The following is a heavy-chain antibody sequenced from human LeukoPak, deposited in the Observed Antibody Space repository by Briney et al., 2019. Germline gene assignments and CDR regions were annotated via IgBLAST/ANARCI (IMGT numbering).Heavy chain of an antibody. CDR3: SKDHRGRGYGY. CDR1: GFTFSSYA. CDR2: ISGSGGTT. J-gene: IGHJ4*02. V-gene: IGHV3-23*01. D-gene: IGHD2-15*01. Sequence: PGGSLRLSCAASGFTFSSYAMAWVRQAPGKGLEWVSAISGSGGTTYYADSVKGRFTISRDNSKNTLYLQMNILRVDDTAVYYCSKDHRGRGYGYWGQGTLVTVSS.